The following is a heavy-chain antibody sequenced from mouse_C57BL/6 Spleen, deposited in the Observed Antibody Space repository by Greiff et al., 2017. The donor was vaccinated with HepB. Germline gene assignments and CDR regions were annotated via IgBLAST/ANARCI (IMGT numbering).Heavy chain of an antibody. D-gene: IGHD1-1*01. Sequence: QVQLHQPGAELVRPGSSVKLSCKASGYTFTSYWMHWVKQRPIQGLEWIGNIDPSDSETHYNQKFKDKATLTVDKSSSTAYMQLSSLTSEDSAVYYCARRDGKGYFDVWGTGTTVTVSS. CDR3: ARRDGKGYFDV. V-gene: IGHV1-52*01. CDR2: IDPSDSET. CDR1: GYTFTSYW. J-gene: IGHJ1*03.